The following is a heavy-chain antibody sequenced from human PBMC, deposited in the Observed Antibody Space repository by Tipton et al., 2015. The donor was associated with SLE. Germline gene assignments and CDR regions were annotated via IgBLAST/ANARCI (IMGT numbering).Heavy chain of an antibody. CDR2: ISLSGTT. CDR3: TRVMTGSRSDF. CDR1: GGSINSSPYY. J-gene: IGHJ4*02. Sequence: TLSLTCIVSGGSINSSPYYWGWVRQTPGKGLEWLGSISLSGTTYFNPSLKSRVTLSRDTSKNQFSLNLNSVTAADTAFYYCTRVMTGSRSDFWGRGTLVTVSP. D-gene: IGHD1-26*01. V-gene: IGHV4-39*07.